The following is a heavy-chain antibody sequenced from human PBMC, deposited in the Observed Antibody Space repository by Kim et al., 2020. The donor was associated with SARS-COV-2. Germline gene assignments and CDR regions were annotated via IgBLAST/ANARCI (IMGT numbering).Heavy chain of an antibody. J-gene: IGHJ4*02. CDR2: INAGNGNT. Sequence: ASVKVSCKASGYTFTSYAMHWVRQAPGQRLEWMGWINAGNGNTKYSQKFQGRVTITRDTSASTAYMELSSLRSEDTAVYYCARAPKYYDILTGYYRAFWDYWGQGTLVTVSS. D-gene: IGHD3-9*01. CDR1: GYTFTSYA. V-gene: IGHV1-3*01. CDR3: ARAPKYYDILTGYYRAFWDY.